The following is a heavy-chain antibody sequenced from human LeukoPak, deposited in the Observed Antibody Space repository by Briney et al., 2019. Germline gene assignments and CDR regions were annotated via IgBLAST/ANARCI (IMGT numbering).Heavy chain of an antibody. J-gene: IGHJ3*02. Sequence: GGSLGLSCAASGFTFSSYSMNWVRQAPGKGLEWVSSISSSSSYIYYADSVKGRFTISRDNAKNSLYLQMNSLRAEDTAVYYCARPLGDDAFDIWGQGTMVTVSS. D-gene: IGHD3-16*01. CDR3: ARPLGDDAFDI. CDR1: GFTFSSYS. V-gene: IGHV3-21*01. CDR2: ISSSSSYI.